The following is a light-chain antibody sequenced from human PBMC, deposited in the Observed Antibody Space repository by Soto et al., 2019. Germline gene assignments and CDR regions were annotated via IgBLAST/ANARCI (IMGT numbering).Light chain of an antibody. CDR1: QGIGSS. Sequence: EIVLTQSPATLSLSPGERATLSCRASQGIGSSLAWYQQKPGQAPRLLIFRASDRPTAIPDRFSGSGSGTEFTLTISSLQPDDFASYYCQQYNSHSRTFGQGTKVEIK. CDR3: QQYNSHSRT. J-gene: IGKJ1*01. CDR2: RAS. V-gene: IGKV3-11*01.